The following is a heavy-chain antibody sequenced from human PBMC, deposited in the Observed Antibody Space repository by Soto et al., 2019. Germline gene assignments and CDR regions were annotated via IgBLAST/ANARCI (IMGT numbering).Heavy chain of an antibody. D-gene: IGHD1-1*01. Sequence: AASVKVSCKASGGTFSSYAISWVRQAPGQGLEWMGGVIPIFGTANYAQKFQGRVTITADESTSTAYMELSSLRSQDTAVYYCARLNWNDEIRGEYYFDYWGQGTLVTVSS. CDR2: VIPIFGTA. CDR1: GGTFSSYA. V-gene: IGHV1-69*13. J-gene: IGHJ4*02. CDR3: ARLNWNDEIRGEYYFDY.